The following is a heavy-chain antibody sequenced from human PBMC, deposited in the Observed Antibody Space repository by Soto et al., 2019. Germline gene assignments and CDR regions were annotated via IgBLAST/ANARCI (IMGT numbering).Heavy chain of an antibody. V-gene: IGHV4-39*01. J-gene: IGHJ3*01. D-gene: IGHD3-22*01. CDR1: GGSISSSSYY. CDR3: ARQSITVIVLAS. CDR2: IYYSGST. Sequence: QLQLQESGPGLVKPSETLSLTCTVSGGSISSSSYYWGWIRQPPGKGLEWIGSIYYSGSTYYNPSLKSRVTISVDTSKNQFSLKLSSVTAADTAVYYCARQSITVIVLASWGQGTMVTVSS.